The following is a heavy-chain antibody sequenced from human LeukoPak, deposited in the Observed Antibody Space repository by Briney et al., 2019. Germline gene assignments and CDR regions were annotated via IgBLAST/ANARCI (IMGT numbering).Heavy chain of an antibody. V-gene: IGHV3-48*01. J-gene: IGHJ4*02. Sequence: GGSLRLSCAASGFTISSYSMNWVRQAPGKGLEWVSYISSSSRTIYYADSVKGRFTISRDNAKNSLYLQMNSLRAEDTAVYYCARDGRSLVDYWGQGTLVTVSS. CDR3: ARDGRSLVDY. CDR2: ISSSSRTI. D-gene: IGHD2-15*01. CDR1: GFTISSYS.